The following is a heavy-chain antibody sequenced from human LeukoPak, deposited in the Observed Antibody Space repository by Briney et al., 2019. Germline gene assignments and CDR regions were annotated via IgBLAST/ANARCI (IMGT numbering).Heavy chain of an antibody. Sequence: QPGGSLRLSCAASGFTFSTYWMSWVRQAPGKGLEWLATIKEDGSEKNYVGSVMGRFTISRDNAKNTLYLQMNSLRAEDTAVYYCEVGDLSLERNYWGQGTLVTVSS. CDR3: EVGDLSLERNY. J-gene: IGHJ4*02. D-gene: IGHD3-10*01. V-gene: IGHV3-7*01. CDR1: GFTFSTYW. CDR2: IKEDGSEK.